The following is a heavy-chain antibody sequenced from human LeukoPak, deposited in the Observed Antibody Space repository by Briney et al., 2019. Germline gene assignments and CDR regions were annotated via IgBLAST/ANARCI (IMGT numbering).Heavy chain of an antibody. CDR3: ARTPNVYYYYMDV. CDR2: IYYSGST. Sequence: PSETLSLTCTVSGGSISSYYWSWIRQPPGKGLEWIGYIYYSGSTNYNPSLKSQVTISVDTSKNQFSLKLSSVTAADTAVYYCARTPNVYYYYMDVWGKGTTVTVSS. J-gene: IGHJ6*03. V-gene: IGHV4-59*01. CDR1: GGSISSYY. D-gene: IGHD2-15*01.